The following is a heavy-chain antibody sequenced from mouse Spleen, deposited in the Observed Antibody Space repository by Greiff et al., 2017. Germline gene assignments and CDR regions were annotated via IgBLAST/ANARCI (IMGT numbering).Heavy chain of an antibody. CDR1: GYTFTDYY. D-gene: IGHD2-4*01. V-gene: IGHV1-26*01. Sequence: EVQLQQSGPELVKPGASVKISCKASGYTFTDYYMNWVKQSHGKSLEWIGDINPNNGGTSYNQKFKGKATLTVDKSSSTAYMELRSLTSEDSAVYYCARSTMIIYAMDYWGQGTSVTVSS. J-gene: IGHJ4*01. CDR3: ARSTMIIYAMDY. CDR2: INPNNGGT.